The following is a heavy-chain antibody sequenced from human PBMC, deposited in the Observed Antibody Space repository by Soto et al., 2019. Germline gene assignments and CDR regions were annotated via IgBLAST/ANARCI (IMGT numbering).Heavy chain of an antibody. J-gene: IGHJ5*01. CDR3: VTTEGGYLNFVFDS. D-gene: IGHD5-12*01. Sequence: QVQLVQSGAEVKKPGSSVKVSCKASGDTFRKYAVNWVRQVPGQGLEWMGRTIPIFGTTDYVPSLKGRVTITADKSTHTVYMELSSLTSKDTAIYYCVTTEGGYLNFVFDSWGPGTLVTVSS. CDR1: GDTFRKYA. CDR2: TIPIFGTT. V-gene: IGHV1-69*08.